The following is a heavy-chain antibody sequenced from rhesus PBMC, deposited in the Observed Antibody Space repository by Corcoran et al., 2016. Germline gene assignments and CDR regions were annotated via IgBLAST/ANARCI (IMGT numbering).Heavy chain of an antibody. D-gene: IGHD6-25*01. V-gene: IGHV4-76*01. CDR2: IYGSMGMT. CDR3: ARALYSGSWSYLDY. J-gene: IGHJ4*01. Sequence: QVQLQESGPGVVKPSETPSLTCAVSGYSISSGYDWSWIRQPPGKGLEWIGYIYGSMGMTNYNPFLKKRVTMSKDTSKNQFSLKLSSVTAADTAVYYCARALYSGSWSYLDYWGQGVLVTVSS. CDR1: GYSISSGYD.